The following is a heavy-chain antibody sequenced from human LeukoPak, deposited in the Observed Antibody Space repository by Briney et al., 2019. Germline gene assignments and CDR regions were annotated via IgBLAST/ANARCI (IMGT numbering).Heavy chain of an antibody. V-gene: IGHV5-10-1*01. CDR2: IDPSDSYT. J-gene: IGHJ4*02. Sequence: GESLRISCKGSGYSFTSYWISWVRQMPGKGLEWMERIDPSDSYTNYSPSFQGHVTISADKSISTAYLQWSSLKASDTAMYYCARHEGYSYDSDYWGQGTLVTVSS. D-gene: IGHD5-18*01. CDR3: ARHEGYSYDSDY. CDR1: GYSFTSYW.